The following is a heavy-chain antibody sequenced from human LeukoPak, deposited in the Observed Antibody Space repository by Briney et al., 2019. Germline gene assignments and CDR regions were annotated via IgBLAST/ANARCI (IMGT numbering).Heavy chain of an antibody. D-gene: IGHD4-23*01. CDR1: GLTFSSYS. J-gene: IGHJ6*02. CDR3: AKGKDAMAV. Sequence: GGSLRLSCVASGLTFSSYSMSWVRQAPGKGLEWISGISGSGQTTWYADSVKSRFTISRDNSKDTVYLQMSSLRAGDTALYYCAKGKDAMAVWGRGTKVIVSS. CDR2: ISGSGQTT. V-gene: IGHV3-23*01.